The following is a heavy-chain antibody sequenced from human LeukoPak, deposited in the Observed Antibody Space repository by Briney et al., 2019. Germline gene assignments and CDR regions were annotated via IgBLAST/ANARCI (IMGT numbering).Heavy chain of an antibody. CDR3: TTELDVRPNHY. CDR2: KRKSDGGTT. J-gene: IGHJ4*02. V-gene: IGHV3-15*01. CDR1: GFTFSSYW. D-gene: IGHD1-14*01. Sequence: GGSLRLSCAASGFTFSSYWMSWVRQAPGKGLEWVGRKRKSDGGTTDYAALVKGRFTISRDDSKNTLYLQMNSLKSEDTAVYYCTTELDVRPNHYWGQGTLVTVSS.